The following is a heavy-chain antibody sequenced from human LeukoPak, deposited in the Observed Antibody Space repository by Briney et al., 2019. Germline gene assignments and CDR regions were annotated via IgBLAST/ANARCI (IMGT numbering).Heavy chain of an antibody. CDR1: GGTFTSYA. Sequence: SVKVSCKASGGTFTSYAISWVRQAPGQGLEWIGRIIPILGITNYAQKFQGRVTITADKSTSTAYLELSSLRSEDTAVYYCAGDRRPERRGYSYGYDYWGQGTLVTVSS. V-gene: IGHV1-69*04. CDR2: IIPILGIT. CDR3: AGDRRPERRGYSYGYDY. J-gene: IGHJ4*02. D-gene: IGHD5-18*01.